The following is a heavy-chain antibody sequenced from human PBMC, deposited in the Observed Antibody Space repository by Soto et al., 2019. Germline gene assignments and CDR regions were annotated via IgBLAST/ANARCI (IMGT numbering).Heavy chain of an antibody. D-gene: IGHD4-17*01. Sequence: GSLRLSCAASGFTFSSYCMHWVRQAPGKGLEWVAVISYDGSNKYYADSVKGRFTISRDNSKNTLYLQMNSLRAEDTAVYYCAKDLDYGDLHGGYWGQGTLVTVSS. CDR3: AKDLDYGDLHGGY. J-gene: IGHJ4*02. CDR2: ISYDGSNK. V-gene: IGHV3-30*18. CDR1: GFTFSSYC.